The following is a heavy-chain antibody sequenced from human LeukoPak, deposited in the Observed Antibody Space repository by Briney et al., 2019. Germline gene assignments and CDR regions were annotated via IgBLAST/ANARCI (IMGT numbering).Heavy chain of an antibody. CDR3: AKGVVVAPDVTPFDY. J-gene: IGHJ4*02. CDR1: GYTFTGYY. V-gene: IGHV1-2*02. CDR2: INPNSGGT. Sequence: PLASVKVSCKASGYTFTGYYMHWVRQAPGQGLEWMGWINPNSGGTNYAQKFQGRVTMTRDTSISTAYMELSRLRSDDTAVYYCAKGVVVAPDVTPFDYWGQGTLVTVSS. D-gene: IGHD2-2*01.